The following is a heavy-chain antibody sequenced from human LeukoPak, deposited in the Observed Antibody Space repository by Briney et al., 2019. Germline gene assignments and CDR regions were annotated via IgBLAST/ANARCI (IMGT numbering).Heavy chain of an antibody. CDR2: IKSKTDGGTT. Sequence: PGGSLRLSCAASGFTFSNAWMSWVRQAPGKGLEWVGRIKSKTDGGTTDYAAPVKGRFTISRDDSKNTLFLQMNSLKTEDTAVYYCTTSFYSASGSYYYWGQGTLVTVSS. CDR1: GFTFSNAW. V-gene: IGHV3-15*01. J-gene: IGHJ4*02. CDR3: TTSFYSASGSYYY. D-gene: IGHD3-10*01.